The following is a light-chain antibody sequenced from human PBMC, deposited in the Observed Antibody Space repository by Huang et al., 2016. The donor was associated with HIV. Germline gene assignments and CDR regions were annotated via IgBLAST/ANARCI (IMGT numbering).Light chain of an antibody. Sequence: EVVLTQSPATLSLSPGERATLSCRASQRVTNFLAWYQQKPGQPPRLLIYDASTRATGSPPRFSGSWSGTDFTLTISSLEPEDFAVYYCQQRNDWPPYTFGQGTRLEIK. V-gene: IGKV3-11*01. CDR1: QRVTNF. CDR2: DAS. J-gene: IGKJ2*01. CDR3: QQRNDWPPYT.